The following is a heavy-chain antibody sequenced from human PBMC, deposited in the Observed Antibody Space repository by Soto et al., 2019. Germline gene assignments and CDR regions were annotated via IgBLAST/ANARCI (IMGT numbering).Heavy chain of an antibody. CDR3: ARGKIHNIYYYHGMDV. J-gene: IGHJ6*02. CDR1: GFNFSDHY. D-gene: IGHD5-18*01. CDR2: TRKKVNSYIT. Sequence: EVQVVESGGGLVQPGGSLRLSCTASGFNFSDHYMDWVRQAPGKGLEGVGRTRKKVNSYITEYAASVKGIFTISKDDSKNSMDLQMNSLKPEDTAVYYFARGKIHNIYYYHGMDVWGQGTTVTVSS. V-gene: IGHV3-72*01.